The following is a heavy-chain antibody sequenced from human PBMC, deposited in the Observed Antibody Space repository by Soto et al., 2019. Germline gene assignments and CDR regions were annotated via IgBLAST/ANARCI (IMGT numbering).Heavy chain of an antibody. V-gene: IGHV3-30*18. D-gene: IGHD2-15*01. CDR2: ISYDGSNK. Sequence: GGSLRLSCAASGLTFSSYGMHWVRQAPGKGLEWVAVISYDGSNKYYADSVKGRFTISRDNSKNTLYLQMNSLRAEDTAVYYCAKIGYCSGGSCYIDAFDIWGQGTMVTVSS. CDR3: AKIGYCSGGSCYIDAFDI. CDR1: GLTFSSYG. J-gene: IGHJ3*02.